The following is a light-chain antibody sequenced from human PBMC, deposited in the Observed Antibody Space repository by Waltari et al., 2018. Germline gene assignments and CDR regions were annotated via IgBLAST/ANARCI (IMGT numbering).Light chain of an antibody. Sequence: DIVLTPSPGTLYLSPGERTTLSCRASQSVGRTLAWYQQKPGQAPRVLIYGTSSRATDMPDRFSGSGSGTDFSLTINRLEPEEFAVYYCQHYVRLPATFGQGSKVESK. V-gene: IGKV3-20*01. CDR3: QHYVRLPAT. CDR1: QSVGRT. CDR2: GTS. J-gene: IGKJ1*01.